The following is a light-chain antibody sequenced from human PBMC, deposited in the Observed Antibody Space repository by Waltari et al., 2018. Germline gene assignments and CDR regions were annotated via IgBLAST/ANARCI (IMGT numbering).Light chain of an antibody. CDR1: SYTIGAGYC. V-gene: IGLV1-40*01. CDR3: QSYDSSLTGRPWV. Sequence: QSVLTQPPSVSGATGQRVPISCTGHSYTIGAGYCVTWYRQLPGTAPKLLIYANRNRPSGVPDRFSGSKSGTSASLAITGLQPEDEADYYCQSYDSSLTGRPWVFGGGTKLTVL. J-gene: IGLJ3*02. CDR2: ANR.